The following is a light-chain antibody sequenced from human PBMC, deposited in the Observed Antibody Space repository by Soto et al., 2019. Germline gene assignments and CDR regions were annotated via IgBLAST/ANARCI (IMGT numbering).Light chain of an antibody. V-gene: IGLV1-36*01. CDR3: AAWDDSLNGSVV. Sequence: QAVVTQPPSVSAAPRQRVTISCSGSSSNIGTKGVNWYQQLPGKAPKLLIYYDDLLASGVSDRFSGSKSGTSASLAISGLQSEDEADYYCAAWDDSLNGSVVFGGGTKLTVL. CDR2: YDD. J-gene: IGLJ2*01. CDR1: SSNIGTKG.